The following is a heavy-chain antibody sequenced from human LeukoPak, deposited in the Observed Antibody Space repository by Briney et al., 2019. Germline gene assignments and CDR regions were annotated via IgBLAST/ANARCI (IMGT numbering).Heavy chain of an antibody. CDR3: TRHPQIAVLPYRMDV. CDR2: IHYSGIT. Sequence: SETLSLTCSVSGASISGSCGSWVRQPPGKGLEWIGYIHYSGITLYSASLQSRVTMSVDTPNNQFSLKLTSGTAADTAVYYCTRHPQIAVLPYRMDVWGQGATVTVSS. V-gene: IGHV4-59*08. D-gene: IGHD2-21*01. J-gene: IGHJ6*02. CDR1: GASISGSC.